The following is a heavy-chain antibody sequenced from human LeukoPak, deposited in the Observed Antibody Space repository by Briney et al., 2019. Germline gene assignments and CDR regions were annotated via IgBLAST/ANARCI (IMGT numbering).Heavy chain of an antibody. J-gene: IGHJ4*02. Sequence: SETLSLTCAVYGGSFSGYYWSWIRQPPGKGLEWIGEINHSGSTNYNPSLKSRVTISVDTSKNQFSLKLSSVTAADTAVYYCARGRRGSSSRPNLDYWGQGTLVTVSS. D-gene: IGHD6-13*01. CDR2: INHSGST. CDR1: GGSFSGYY. CDR3: ARGRRGSSSRPNLDY. V-gene: IGHV4-34*01.